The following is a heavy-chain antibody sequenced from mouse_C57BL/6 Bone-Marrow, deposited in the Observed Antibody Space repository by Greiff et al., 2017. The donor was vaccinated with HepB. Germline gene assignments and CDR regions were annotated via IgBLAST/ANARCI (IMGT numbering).Heavy chain of an antibody. CDR1: GYTFTSYW. Sequence: VQLQQPGAELVKPGASVKMSCKASGYTFTSYWITWVKQRPGQGLEWIGDIYPGSGSTNYNEKFKSKATLTVDTSSSTAYMQLSSLTSEDSAVYYCARRDDSGSSHWYFDVWGTGTTVTVSS. CDR3: ARRDDSGSSHWYFDV. CDR2: IYPGSGST. V-gene: IGHV1-55*01. D-gene: IGHD1-1*01. J-gene: IGHJ1*03.